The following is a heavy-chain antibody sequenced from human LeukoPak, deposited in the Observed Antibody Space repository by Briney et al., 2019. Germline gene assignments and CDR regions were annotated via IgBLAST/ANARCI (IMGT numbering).Heavy chain of an antibody. V-gene: IGHV4-34*01. Sequence: PSETLSLTCAVYGGSFSGYYWSWIRQPPGKGLEWIGEINHSGSTNYNPSLKSRVTISVDTSKNQFSLKLSSVTAADTAVYYCARGSNIVVVVAANTYYYYYMDVWGKGTTVTISS. D-gene: IGHD2-15*01. CDR1: GGSFSGYY. CDR3: ARGSNIVVVVAANTYYYYYMDV. J-gene: IGHJ6*03. CDR2: INHSGST.